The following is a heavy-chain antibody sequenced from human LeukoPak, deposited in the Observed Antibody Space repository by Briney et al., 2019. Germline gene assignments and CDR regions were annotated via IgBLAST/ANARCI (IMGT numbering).Heavy chain of an antibody. J-gene: IGHJ2*01. CDR2: INPNSGGT. D-gene: IGHD3-10*01. V-gene: IGHV1-2*02. CDR1: GYTFTGYY. CDR3: ARDSYYGSGSYYNSNWYFDL. Sequence: ASVKVSCKASGYTFTGYYMHWVRQAPGQGLEWMGWINPNSGGTNYAQKFQGRVTMTRDTSISTAYMELSRLRSDDTAVYYCARDSYYGSGSYYNSNWYFDLWGRGTLVTVSS.